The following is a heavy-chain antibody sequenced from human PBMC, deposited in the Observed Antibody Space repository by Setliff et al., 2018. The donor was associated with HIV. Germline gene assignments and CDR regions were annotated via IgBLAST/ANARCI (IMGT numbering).Heavy chain of an antibody. V-gene: IGHV1-18*01. Sequence: SVKVSCKASGYTFSSYDINWVRQAPGQGLEWMGWISGYNGNTKYVQKLQGRVTMTTDTSTSTVYMELRSLRSDDTAVYYCARVPYRSAWFSGGHDAFDVWGQGTMVTVSS. D-gene: IGHD6-19*01. CDR1: GYTFSSYD. CDR2: ISGYNGNT. J-gene: IGHJ3*01. CDR3: ARVPYRSAWFSGGHDAFDV.